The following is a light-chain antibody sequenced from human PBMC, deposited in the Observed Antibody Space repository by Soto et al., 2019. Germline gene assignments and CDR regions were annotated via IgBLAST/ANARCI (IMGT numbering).Light chain of an antibody. Sequence: DVKMSQSSSTLSGTVGDRVTITCRASQTISSWLSLYQQKPGKAPKLLIYKASTLKSGVPSRFSGSGSGTEFTLTISSLQPDDFATYYCQHYNSYSEAFCQGTKVDI. CDR2: KAS. J-gene: IGKJ1*01. CDR3: QHYNSYSEA. V-gene: IGKV1-5*03. CDR1: QTISSW.